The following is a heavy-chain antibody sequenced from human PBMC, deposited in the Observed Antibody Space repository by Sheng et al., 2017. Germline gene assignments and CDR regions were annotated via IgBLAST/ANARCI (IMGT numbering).Heavy chain of an antibody. CDR2: ISYDGSNE. CDR1: GFTLSSNA. Sequence: QVHLEESGGGVVRPGTSLRLSCGASGFTLSSNAMHWVRQAPGKGLEWVAIISYDGSNEYYADSVKGRFTISRDNAKRTLYLQMNGLTSEDTAVYYCARRGSLGIGVAGPQLTQWGQGTRGHRLL. J-gene: IGHJ4*02. CDR3: ARRGSLGIGVAGPQLTQ. D-gene: IGHD6-19*01. V-gene: IGHV3-30*04.